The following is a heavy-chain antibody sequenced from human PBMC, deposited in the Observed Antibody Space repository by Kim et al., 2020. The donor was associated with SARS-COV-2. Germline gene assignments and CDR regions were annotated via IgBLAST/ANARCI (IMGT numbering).Heavy chain of an antibody. Sequence: ASVKVSCKASGYTFTSYYMHWVRQAPGQGLELMGIINPSGGSTSYAQKFQGRVTMTRDTSTSTVYMELSSLRSEDTAVYYCARDLTTVTAVTGYYYYGMDVWGQGTTVTVSS. D-gene: IGHD4-4*01. V-gene: IGHV1-46*01. J-gene: IGHJ6*02. CDR1: GYTFTSYY. CDR3: ARDLTTVTAVTGYYYYGMDV. CDR2: INPSGGST.